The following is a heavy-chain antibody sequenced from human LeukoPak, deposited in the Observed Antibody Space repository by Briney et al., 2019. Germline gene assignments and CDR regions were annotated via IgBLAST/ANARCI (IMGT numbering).Heavy chain of an antibody. CDR3: ARQTGSGLFILP. J-gene: IGHJ4*02. CDR2: IYYSGST. D-gene: IGHD3/OR15-3a*01. CDR1: GGSISSSSYY. Sequence: PSETLSLTCTVSGGSISSSSYYWGWIRQPPGKGLEWIGSIYYSGSTNYNPSLKSRVTISVDTSKNQFSLRPTSVTAADTAVYYCARQTGSGLFILPGGQGTLVTVSS. V-gene: IGHV4-39*01.